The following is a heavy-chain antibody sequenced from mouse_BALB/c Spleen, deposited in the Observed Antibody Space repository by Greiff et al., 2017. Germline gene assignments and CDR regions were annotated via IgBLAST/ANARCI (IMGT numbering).Heavy chain of an antibody. CDR1: GFTFSSYG. CDR3: ARDLTAFDY. D-gene: IGHD2-13*01. J-gene: IGHJ2*01. V-gene: IGHV5-6-3*01. CDR2: INSNGGST. Sequence: EVKLVESGGGLVQPGGSLKLSCAASGFTFSSYGMSWVRQTPDKRLELVATINSNGGSTYYPDSVKGRFTISRDNAKNTLYLQMSSLKSEDTAMYYCARDLTAFDYWGQGTTLTVSS.